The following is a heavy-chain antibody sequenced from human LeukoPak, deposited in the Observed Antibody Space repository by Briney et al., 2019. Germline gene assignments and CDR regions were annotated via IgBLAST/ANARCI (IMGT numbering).Heavy chain of an antibody. J-gene: IGHJ6*04. CDR1: GGTFSSYA. V-gene: IGHV1-69*13. CDR2: IIPIFGTA. D-gene: IGHD3-16*02. CDR3: ARNVWGSYRYYYYGMDV. Sequence: VASVKVSCKASGGTFSSYAISWVRQAPGQGLEWMGGIIPIFGTANYAQKFQGRVTITADESTSTAYMELSSLRSEDTAVYYCARNVWGSYRYYYYGMDVWGKGTTVTVSS.